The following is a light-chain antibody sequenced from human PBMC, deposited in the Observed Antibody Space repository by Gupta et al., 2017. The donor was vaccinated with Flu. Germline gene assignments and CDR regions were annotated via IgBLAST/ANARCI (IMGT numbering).Light chain of an antibody. V-gene: IGLV2-23*01. CDR1: SSDVVSFNL. Sequence: QSALTQPASVSGSPGQSITISCTGTSSDVVSFNLVSWYQQRPGKAPKLIRYEARKRPSGVPNRFSGSESGNTASLTISGLQAEDEADYYCYSYAGSSTLGVFGGGTKLTVL. CDR3: YSYAGSSTLGV. J-gene: IGLJ3*02. CDR2: EAR.